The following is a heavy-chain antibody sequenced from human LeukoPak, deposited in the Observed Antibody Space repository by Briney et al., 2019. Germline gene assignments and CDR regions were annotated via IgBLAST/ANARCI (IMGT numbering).Heavy chain of an antibody. Sequence: GASVKVSCKATGYTFTGYYMHWVRQAPGQRLEWMGWIKPNSGGTNNAQKFQGRVTMTRDTSISTAYMELSRLRSDDTAMYYCARVASSGSHQGDSFDIWGQGTMVTVSS. D-gene: IGHD6-19*01. J-gene: IGHJ3*02. CDR3: ARVASSGSHQGDSFDI. CDR1: GYTFTGYY. V-gene: IGHV1-2*02. CDR2: IKPNSGGT.